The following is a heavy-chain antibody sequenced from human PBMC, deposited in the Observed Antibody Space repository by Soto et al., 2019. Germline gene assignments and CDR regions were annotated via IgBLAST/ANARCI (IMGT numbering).Heavy chain of an antibody. CDR1: GGSISSGNYC. CDR3: ARDLDTATYFDY. CDR2: IHYSGSS. D-gene: IGHD5-18*01. V-gene: IGHV4-30-4*01. Sequence: QVQLQESGPGLVKPSQSLSLTCTVSGGSISSGNYCWSWIRQPPGKGLEWIGFIHYSGSSYYNPSLKSRVNISVDTSKNQFSLKLDSVTAADTAVYYCARDLDTATYFDYWGHGTLVTVSS. J-gene: IGHJ4*01.